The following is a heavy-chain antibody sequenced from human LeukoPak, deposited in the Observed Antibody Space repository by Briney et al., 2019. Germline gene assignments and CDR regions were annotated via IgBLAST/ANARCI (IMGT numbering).Heavy chain of an antibody. CDR2: IVGSDART. D-gene: IGHD6-19*01. CDR3: AKRNSVPGAGGAYDF. V-gene: IGHV3-23*01. J-gene: IGHJ3*01. Sequence: GGSLRLSCAASGFTFSSYAMIWARQAPGRGLEGVSSIVGSDARTYYADSVEGRFIISRDNSKNMLYLQMNSLRAEDTTVYYCAKRNSVPGAGGAYDFWGQGTMVTVSS. CDR1: GFTFSSYA.